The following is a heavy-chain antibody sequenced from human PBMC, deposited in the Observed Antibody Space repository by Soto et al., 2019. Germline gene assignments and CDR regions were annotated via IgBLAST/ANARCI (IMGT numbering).Heavy chain of an antibody. Sequence: EVQLVESGGGLVQPGGSLRLSCAASGFSFSSYSMNWVRQAPGKGLEWVSYISSSSGNIYYADSVKGRFTISRDNDKNSLYLQMNSLRDEDTAVYYCARAHDYGGNGRGMDVWGQGTTVTVSS. CDR2: ISSSSGNI. V-gene: IGHV3-48*02. J-gene: IGHJ6*02. CDR3: ARAHDYGGNGRGMDV. D-gene: IGHD4-17*01. CDR1: GFSFSSYS.